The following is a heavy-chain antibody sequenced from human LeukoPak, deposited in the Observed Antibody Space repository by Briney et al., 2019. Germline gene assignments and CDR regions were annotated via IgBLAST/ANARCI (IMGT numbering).Heavy chain of an antibody. CDR1: GFTFSSYW. Sequence: GGSLRLSCTASGFTFSSYWMHWVRQVPGKGLVWVSRINSAGISTNYADSVKGRFTISRDNAKNTLYLQMNSLRAEDTAVYYCARESVRSGYDLFDYWGQGTLVTVSS. D-gene: IGHD5-12*01. CDR3: ARESVRSGYDLFDY. CDR2: INSAGIST. V-gene: IGHV3-74*01. J-gene: IGHJ4*02.